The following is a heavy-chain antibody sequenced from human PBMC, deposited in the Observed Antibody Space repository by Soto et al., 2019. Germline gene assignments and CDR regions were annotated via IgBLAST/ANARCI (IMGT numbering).Heavy chain of an antibody. CDR2: IYYSGST. CDR1: GGSISSYY. V-gene: IGHV4-59*01. J-gene: IGHJ4*02. D-gene: IGHD1-7*01. CDR3: ARGRMLELRFDY. Sequence: SETLSLTCTVSGGSISSYYWSWIRQPPGKGLEWIGYIYYSGSTNYNPSLKSRVTISVDTSKNQFSLKLSSVTAADTAVYYCARGRMLELRFDYWGQGTLVTSPQ.